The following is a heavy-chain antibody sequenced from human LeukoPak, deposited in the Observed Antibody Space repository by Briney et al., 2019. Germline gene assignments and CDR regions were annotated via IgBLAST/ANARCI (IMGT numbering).Heavy chain of an antibody. CDR3: ARDRYCSGGSCRLEAFDY. Sequence: ASVKVSCKASGYTFTSYYMHWVRQAPGQGLEWMGIINPSGGSISYAQKFQGRVTMTRDTSTSTVYMELSSLRSEDTAVYYCARDRYCSGGSCRLEAFDYWGQGTLVTVSS. CDR1: GYTFTSYY. CDR2: INPSGGSI. V-gene: IGHV1-46*01. D-gene: IGHD2-15*01. J-gene: IGHJ4*02.